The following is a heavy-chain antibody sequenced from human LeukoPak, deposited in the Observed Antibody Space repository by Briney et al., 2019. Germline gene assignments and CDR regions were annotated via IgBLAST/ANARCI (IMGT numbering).Heavy chain of an antibody. CDR3: ARDLTGSYYMDY. Sequence: ASVKVSCKASGGTFSSYAISWVRQAPGQGLEWMGRIIPILGIANYAQKFQGRVTITADKSTSTAYMELSSLRSEDTAVYYCARDLTGSYYMDYWGQGTLVTVSS. D-gene: IGHD3-10*01. V-gene: IGHV1-69*04. CDR1: GGTFSSYA. J-gene: IGHJ4*02. CDR2: IIPILGIA.